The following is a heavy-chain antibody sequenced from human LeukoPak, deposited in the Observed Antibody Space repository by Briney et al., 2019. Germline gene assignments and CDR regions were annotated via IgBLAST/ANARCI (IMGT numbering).Heavy chain of an antibody. Sequence: GGSLRLSCAASGFTFSSYTMNWVRQAPGKGLEWVSSISSSSTYINYADSVKGRFTISRDNAKNSLYLQMNSLRAEDTAVYYCARAGFTFSDYFGSFFDYWGQGTLVTVSS. V-gene: IGHV3-21*06. CDR1: GFTFSSYT. CDR2: ISSSSTYI. D-gene: IGHD3-10*01. J-gene: IGHJ4*02. CDR3: ARAGFTFSDYFGSFFDY.